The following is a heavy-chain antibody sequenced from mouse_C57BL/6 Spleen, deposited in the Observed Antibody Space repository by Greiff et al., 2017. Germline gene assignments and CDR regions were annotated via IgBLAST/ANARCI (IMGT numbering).Heavy chain of an antibody. V-gene: IGHV5-9-1*02. J-gene: IGHJ2*01. CDR1: GFTFSSYA. CDR2: ISSGGDYI. Sequence: EVNVVESGEGLVKPGGSLKLSCAASGFTFSSYAMSWVRQTPEKRLEWVAYISSGGDYIYYADTVKGRFTISRDNARNTLYLQMSSLKAEDTAMYYCTREGGDGFDYWGQGTTLTVSS. CDR3: TREGGDGFDY. D-gene: IGHD3-3*01.